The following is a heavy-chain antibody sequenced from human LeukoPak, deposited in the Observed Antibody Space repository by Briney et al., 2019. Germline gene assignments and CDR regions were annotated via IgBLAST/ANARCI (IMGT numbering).Heavy chain of an antibody. CDR2: ISGSGGST. J-gene: IGHJ4*02. Sequence: GGSLRLSCAASGFTFSSYAMSWLRPAPGKGLEWVSAISGSGGSTYYADSVKGRFTISRDNSKNTLYLQMNSLRAEDTAVYYCARSRYCTNGICSYFDYWGQGILVTVSS. D-gene: IGHD2-8*01. V-gene: IGHV3-23*01. CDR3: ARSRYCTNGICSYFDY. CDR1: GFTFSSYA.